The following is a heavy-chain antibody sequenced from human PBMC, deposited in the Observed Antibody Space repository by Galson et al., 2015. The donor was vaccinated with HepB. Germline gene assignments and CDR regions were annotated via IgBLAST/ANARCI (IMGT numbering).Heavy chain of an antibody. J-gene: IGHJ4*02. CDR3: TADTYYYDSSGYNRAVDY. CDR1: GFTFSSYA. V-gene: IGHV3-15*01. Sequence: SLRLSCAASGFTFSSYAMSWVRQAPGKGLEWVGRIKSKTDGGTTDYAAPVKGRFTISRDDSKNTLYLQMNSLKTEDTAVYYCTADTYYYDSSGYNRAVDYWGQGTLVTVSS. CDR2: IKSKTDGGTT. D-gene: IGHD3-22*01.